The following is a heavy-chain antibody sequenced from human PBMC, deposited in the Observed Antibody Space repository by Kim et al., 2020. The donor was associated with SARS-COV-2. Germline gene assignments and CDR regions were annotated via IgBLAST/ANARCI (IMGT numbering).Heavy chain of an antibody. V-gene: IGHV3-13*01. D-gene: IGHD6-13*01. Sequence: GGSLRLSCAASGFTFSSYDMHWVRQATGKVLEWVSAIGTAGDKSYPGSMKGRFTISRQNSKNYLYLQMNSRRAGDTAVYYCARAYSSSWYPYYYYMEVWGRGTTVTVSS. CDR2: IGTAGDK. CDR1: GFTFSSYD. CDR3: ARAYSSSWYPYYYYMEV. J-gene: IGHJ6*03.